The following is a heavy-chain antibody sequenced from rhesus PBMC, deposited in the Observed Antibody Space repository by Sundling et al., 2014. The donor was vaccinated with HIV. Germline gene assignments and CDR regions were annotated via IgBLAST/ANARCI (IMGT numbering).Heavy chain of an antibody. CDR1: GGSISGDYG. CDR2: IYGSGGNT. D-gene: IGHD3-3*01. J-gene: IGHJ6*01. CDR3: AGRPVIWTGYYRDYGLDS. Sequence: QVQLQESGPGLLKPSETLSLTCAVSGGSISGDYGWGWIRQPPGKELEWIGSIYGSGGNTYYSSSLKSRITISRDTSKNQFSLRLTSVTAADTAVYYCAGRPVIWTGYYRDYGLDSWGQGVVVTVSS. V-gene: IGHV4-106*01.